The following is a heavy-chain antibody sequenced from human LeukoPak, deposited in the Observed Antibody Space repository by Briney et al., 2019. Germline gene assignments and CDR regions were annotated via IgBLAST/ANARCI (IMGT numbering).Heavy chain of an antibody. CDR1: GYSLSGGYY. CDR3: ARVNCSGGSCFTLRYFDY. D-gene: IGHD2-15*01. CDR2: IYHSGST. Sequence: SETLSLTCTVSGYSLSGGYYWGWIRQPPGKGLEWIGAIYHSGSTNYNPSLKSRVTISVDKSKNQFSLKLSSVTAADTAVYYCARVNCSGGSCFTLRYFDYWGQGTLVTVSS. J-gene: IGHJ4*02. V-gene: IGHV4-38-2*02.